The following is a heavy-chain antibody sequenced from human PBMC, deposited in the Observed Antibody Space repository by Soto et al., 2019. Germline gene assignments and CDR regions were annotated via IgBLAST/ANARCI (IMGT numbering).Heavy chain of an antibody. Sequence: QVQLVQSGAEVKKPGASVKVSCKASGYTFTSYSIHWVRQAPGQRLEWMAWINAGNGDTKYSPRFQGRVTVTRDTSASTAYMELRGLRSEDTAVYFCARSAYYGPDSHRGDHWGQGTLVTLSS. CDR3: ARSAYYGPDSHRGDH. D-gene: IGHD2-21*01. CDR2: INAGNGDT. CDR1: GYTFTSYS. J-gene: IGHJ4*02. V-gene: IGHV1-3*01.